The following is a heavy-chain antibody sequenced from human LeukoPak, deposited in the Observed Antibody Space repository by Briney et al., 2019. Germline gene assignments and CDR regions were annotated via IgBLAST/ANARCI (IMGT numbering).Heavy chain of an antibody. CDR3: ARAGVDSSGWYRAYYYYYMDV. CDR1: GGSFSGYY. J-gene: IGHJ6*03. CDR2: INHSGST. V-gene: IGHV4-34*01. D-gene: IGHD6-19*01. Sequence: SETLSLTCAVYGGSFSGYYWSWIRQPPGKGLEWIGEINHSGSTNYNPSLKSRVTISVDTSKNQFSLKLSSVTAADTAVYYCARAGVDSSGWYRAYYYYYMDVWGKGTTVTVSS.